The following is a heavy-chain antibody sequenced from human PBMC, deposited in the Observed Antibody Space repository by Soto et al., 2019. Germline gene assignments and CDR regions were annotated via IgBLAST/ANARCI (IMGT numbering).Heavy chain of an antibody. D-gene: IGHD3-22*01. CDR1: GFTFTSSA. J-gene: IGHJ4*02. V-gene: IGHV1-58*01. CDR3: AADNHYYDSSGYLHAHFDY. CDR2: IVVGSGNT. Sequence: ASVKVSCKASGFTFTSSAVQWVRQARGQRLEWIGWIVVGSGNTNYAQKFQERVTITRDMSTSTAYMELSSLRSEDTAVYYCAADNHYYDSSGYLHAHFDYWGQGTMVTVYS.